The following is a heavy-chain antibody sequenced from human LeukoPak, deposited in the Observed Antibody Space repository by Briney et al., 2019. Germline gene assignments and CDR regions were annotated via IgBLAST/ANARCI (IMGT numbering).Heavy chain of an antibody. V-gene: IGHV4-34*01. CDR1: GGSFSGYY. Sequence: SETLSLACAVYGGSFSGYYWSWIRQPPGQGLDWIWEINHSGITNYNPSLKSRGNISVDTTKNQFLLKLSSVIAADTAGYCYARDEAAGDYWGQGTLVSVSS. J-gene: IGHJ4*02. CDR2: INHSGIT. D-gene: IGHD1-14*01. CDR3: ARDEAAGDY.